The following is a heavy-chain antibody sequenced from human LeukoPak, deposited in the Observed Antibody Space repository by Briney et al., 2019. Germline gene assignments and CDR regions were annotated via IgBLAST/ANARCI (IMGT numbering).Heavy chain of an antibody. CDR1: GFTFSSYG. D-gene: IGHD6-19*01. V-gene: IGHV3-30*02. CDR3: AKDPSSSVGHFDY. Sequence: PGGSLGLSCAASGFTFSSYGMHWVRQAPGKGLEWVAFIRYDGSNKYYADSVKGRFTISRDNSKNTLYLQMNSLRAEDTAVYYCAKDPSSSVGHFDYWGQGTLVTVSS. CDR2: IRYDGSNK. J-gene: IGHJ4*02.